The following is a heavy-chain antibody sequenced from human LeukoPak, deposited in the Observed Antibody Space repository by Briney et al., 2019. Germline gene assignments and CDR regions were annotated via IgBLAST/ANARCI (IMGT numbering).Heavy chain of an antibody. D-gene: IGHD3-3*01. CDR2: ISSSGYTI. J-gene: IGHJ6*03. Sequence: GGSLRLSCEVSGFTCSDYSMNWVRQAPGKGLEWVSYISSSGYTINYADSVKGRFTISRDNAKNSLYLQMNSLRAEDTAVYYCARQQSITIFGVVIPHGYYYMDVWGKGTTVTVSS. CDR3: ARQQSITIFGVVIPHGYYYMDV. CDR1: GFTCSDYS. V-gene: IGHV3-48*04.